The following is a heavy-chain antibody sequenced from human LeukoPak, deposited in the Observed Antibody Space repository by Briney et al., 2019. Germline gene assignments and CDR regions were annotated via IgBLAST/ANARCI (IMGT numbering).Heavy chain of an antibody. J-gene: IGHJ5*02. V-gene: IGHV1-69*05. D-gene: IGHD4-11*01. CDR1: GGTFSSYA. CDR3: AERRTTVTTGDNWFDP. Sequence: ASVKVSCKASGGTFSSYAISWVRQAPGQGLEWMGGIIPIFGTANYAQKFQGRVTITTDESTSTAYMGLSSLRSEDTAVYYCAERRTTVTTGDNWFDPWRQATLDTVPS. CDR2: IIPIFGTA.